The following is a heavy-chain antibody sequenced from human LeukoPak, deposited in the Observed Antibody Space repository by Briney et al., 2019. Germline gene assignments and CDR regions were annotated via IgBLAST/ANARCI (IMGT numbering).Heavy chain of an antibody. V-gene: IGHV3-23*01. D-gene: IGHD3-10*01. CDR1: GFTFSSHA. Sequence: GGSLRLSCAASGFTFSSHAMSWVRQAPGKGLEWVSGISYSGGSTYYADSVKGRFTISRDSSKNTLYLQMNSLRAEDTALYYCAKDVSHYMDTFDMWGQGTMVTVSS. CDR2: ISYSGGST. J-gene: IGHJ3*02. CDR3: AKDVSHYMDTFDM.